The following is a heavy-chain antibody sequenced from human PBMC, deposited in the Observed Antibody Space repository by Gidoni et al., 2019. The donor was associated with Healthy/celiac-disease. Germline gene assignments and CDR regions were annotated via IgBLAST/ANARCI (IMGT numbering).Heavy chain of an antibody. Sequence: QVQLVQSGAEVKKPGSSVKVSCKASGGTFSSYAISWVRQAPGQGLEWMGRIIPILGIANYAQKFQGRATITADKFTSTAYMELSSLRSEDTAVYYCATLRGGSGSYWRGDFDYWGQGTLVTVSS. D-gene: IGHD3-10*01. V-gene: IGHV1-69*04. CDR2: IIPILGIA. CDR1: GGTFSSYA. J-gene: IGHJ4*02. CDR3: ATLRGGSGSYWRGDFDY.